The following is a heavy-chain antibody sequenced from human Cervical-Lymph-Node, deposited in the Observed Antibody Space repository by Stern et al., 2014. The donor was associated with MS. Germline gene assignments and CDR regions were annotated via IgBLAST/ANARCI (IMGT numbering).Heavy chain of an antibody. D-gene: IGHD6-19*01. CDR2: ISSSSSYI. V-gene: IGHV3-21*01. CDR3: ARGDYSSDWEYYYYGMDV. J-gene: IGHJ6*02. Sequence: EVQLLQSGGGLVKPGGSLRLSCAASGFTFSSSSMNLVRQAPGTGLEWVSSISSSSSYIYYADSVKGRFTISRDNAKNSLYLQMNSLRAEDTAVYYCARGDYSSDWEYYYYGMDVWGQGTTVTVSS. CDR1: GFTFSSSS.